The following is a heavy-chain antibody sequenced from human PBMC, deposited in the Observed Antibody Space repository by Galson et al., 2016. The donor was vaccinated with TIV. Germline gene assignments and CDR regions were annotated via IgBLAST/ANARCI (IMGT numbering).Heavy chain of an antibody. Sequence: QSGAEVKKPGESLKISCKGSGYSFTRYWIGWVRQMPGKGLEWMGIIYPGDSDTRYSPSFQGQVTISADTSISTAYLQWDSLKASDTAMYYCARLSRQWLVYAFDILGQGTMVTVSS. D-gene: IGHD6-19*01. V-gene: IGHV5-51*01. CDR1: GYSFTRYW. J-gene: IGHJ3*02. CDR3: ARLSRQWLVYAFDI. CDR2: IYPGDSDT.